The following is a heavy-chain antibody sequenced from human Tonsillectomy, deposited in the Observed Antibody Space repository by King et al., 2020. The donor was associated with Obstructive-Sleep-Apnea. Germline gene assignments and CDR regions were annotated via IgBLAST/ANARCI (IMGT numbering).Heavy chain of an antibody. V-gene: IGHV3-33*06. CDR3: AKDLVVVVAATPNCYYGRDV. CDR1: GFTFSSYG. J-gene: IGHJ6*02. Sequence: VQLVESGGGVVQPGRSLRLSCAASGFTFSSYGMHWVRQAPGKGLEWVAVIWYDGSNKYYADSVKGRFTISRDNSKNTLYLQMNSLGAADTAWYYCAKDLVVVVAATPNCYYGRDVWGQGTTVTVSS. D-gene: IGHD2-15*01. CDR2: IWYDGSNK.